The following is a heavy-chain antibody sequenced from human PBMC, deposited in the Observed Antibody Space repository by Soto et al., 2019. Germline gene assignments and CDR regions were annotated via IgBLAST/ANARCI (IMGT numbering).Heavy chain of an antibody. V-gene: IGHV2-5*02. D-gene: IGHD3-16*01. CDR3: AQRLRDYVLARARAHYFDP. J-gene: IGHJ5*02. CDR1: GFSLSTTGVG. Sequence: QITLKESGPTLVIPTQTLTLTCTFSGFSLSTTGVGVGWIRQPPGKALEWLALIYWDDDKRYSPSPKSRLTIPKDTAKKDVILTMTTMDPVDTATYYCAQRLRDYVLARARAHYFDPWGQGTLVTVSS. CDR2: IYWDDDK.